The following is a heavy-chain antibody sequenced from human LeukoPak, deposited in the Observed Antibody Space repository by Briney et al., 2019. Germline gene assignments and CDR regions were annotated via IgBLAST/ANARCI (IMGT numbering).Heavy chain of an antibody. J-gene: IGHJ4*02. CDR2: IYSGGTT. CDR3: ARGRSSGYGQGKSFYFDY. D-gene: IGHD5-12*01. V-gene: IGHV3-53*01. CDR1: GFTVSSNY. Sequence: AGGSLRLSCAASGFTVSSNYMSWVRQAPGKGLEWVSLIYSGGTTYYADSVKGRFTISRDNSKNTLYLQMNSLRAEDTAVYYCARGRSSGYGQGKSFYFDYWGQGTLVTVSS.